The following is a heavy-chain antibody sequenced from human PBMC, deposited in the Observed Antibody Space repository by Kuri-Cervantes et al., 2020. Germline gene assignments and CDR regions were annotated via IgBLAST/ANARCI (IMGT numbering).Heavy chain of an antibody. CDR1: GFTFSSYE. CDR3: AKEVQYYYGSGSYCDY. V-gene: IGHV3-48*03. CDR2: ISSSGSTI. J-gene: IGHJ4*02. Sequence: AGSLRLSCAASGFTFSSYEMNWVRQAPGKGLEWVSYISSSGSTIYYADSVKGRFTISRDNSKNTLYLQMNSLRAEDTAVYYCAKEVQYYYGSGSYCDYWGQGTLVTVSS. D-gene: IGHD3-10*01.